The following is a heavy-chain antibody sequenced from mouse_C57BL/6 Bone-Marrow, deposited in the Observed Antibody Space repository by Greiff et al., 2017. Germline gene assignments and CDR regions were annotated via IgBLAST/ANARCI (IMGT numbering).Heavy chain of an antibody. CDR1: GFTFSSYA. V-gene: IGHV5-4*01. CDR2: ISDGGSYT. D-gene: IGHD2-4*01. CDR3: ARARLRYWYFDV. Sequence: VQGVESGGGLVKPGGSLKLSCAASGFTFSSYAMSWVRQTPEKRLEWVATISDGGSYTYYPDNVKGRFTISRDNAKNNLYLQMSHLKSEDTAMYYCARARLRYWYFDVWGTGTTVTVSS. J-gene: IGHJ1*03.